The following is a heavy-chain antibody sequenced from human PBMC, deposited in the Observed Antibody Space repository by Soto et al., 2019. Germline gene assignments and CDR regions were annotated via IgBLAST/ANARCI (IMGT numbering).Heavy chain of an antibody. CDR1: GGTFSSYA. CDR3: ARDRGIAAAGYYYYGMDV. CDR2: IIPIFGTA. D-gene: IGHD6-13*01. J-gene: IGHJ6*02. Sequence: QVQLVQSGAEVKKPGSSVKVSCKASGGTFSSYAISWVRQAPGQGLEWMGGIIPIFGTANSAQTFQGRVTITADESTSTAYMELSSLRSEDTAVYYCARDRGIAAAGYYYYGMDVWGQGTTVTVSS. V-gene: IGHV1-69*01.